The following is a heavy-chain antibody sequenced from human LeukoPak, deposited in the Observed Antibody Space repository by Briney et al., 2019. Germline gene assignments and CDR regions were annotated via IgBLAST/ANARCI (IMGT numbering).Heavy chain of an antibody. J-gene: IGHJ5*02. Sequence: GGSLRLSCAASGFTVSSNYMSWVRQAPGKGLEWVSVIYSGGSTYYADTVKGRFTISRDNSKNTLYLQMNSLRAEDTAVYYCASYYYDNSGYYQGWFDPWGQGTLVTVSS. CDR2: IYSGGST. CDR3: ASYYYDNSGYYQGWFDP. CDR1: GFTVSSNY. V-gene: IGHV3-53*01. D-gene: IGHD3-22*01.